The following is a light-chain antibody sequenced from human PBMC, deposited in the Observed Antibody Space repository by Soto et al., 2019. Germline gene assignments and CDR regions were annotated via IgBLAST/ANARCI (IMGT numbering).Light chain of an antibody. CDR1: SSNIGSNI. J-gene: IGLJ3*02. V-gene: IGLV1-44*01. CDR2: SNN. CDR3: AAWDDSLNGVV. Sequence: QPVLTQSPSASGTPGQRVTISCSGSSSNIGSNIVNWYQQLPGTAPKLLIYSNNQRPSGVPDRFSGSKSGTSASLAISGLQSEDEADYYCAAWDDSLNGVVFGGGTKLTVL.